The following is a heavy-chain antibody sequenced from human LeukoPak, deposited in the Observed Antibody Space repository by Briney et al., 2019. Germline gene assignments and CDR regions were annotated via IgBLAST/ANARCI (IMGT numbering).Heavy chain of an antibody. CDR2: IWDIGRSQ. CDR3: AKDWGRSSHYPYFMNV. CDR1: GFIFSTFD. J-gene: IGHJ6*03. D-gene: IGHD6-6*01. V-gene: IGHV3-33*06. Sequence: GRSLRLSCTASGFIFSTFDMHWVRQAPGKGLEWVANIWDIGRSQYYADSVKGRFTISRDNSKNTVYLQMNSLRAEDTAVYFCAKDWGRSSHYPYFMNVWGKRTTVTVSS.